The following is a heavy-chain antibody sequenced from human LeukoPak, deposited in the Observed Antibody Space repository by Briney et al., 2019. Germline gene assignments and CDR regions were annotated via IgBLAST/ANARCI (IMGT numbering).Heavy chain of an antibody. Sequence: GGSLRLSCAASGFTFSSYGMHWVRQAPGKGLEWVAFIRYDGSNKYYADSVKGRFTISRDNSKNALYLQMNSLRAEDTAVYYCARGVGIVGATGYWGQGTLVTVSS. CDR1: GFTFSSYG. CDR2: IRYDGSNK. CDR3: ARGVGIVGATGY. D-gene: IGHD1-26*01. J-gene: IGHJ4*02. V-gene: IGHV3-30*02.